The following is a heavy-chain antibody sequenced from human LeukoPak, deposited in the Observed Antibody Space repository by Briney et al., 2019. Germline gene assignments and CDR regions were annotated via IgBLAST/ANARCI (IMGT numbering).Heavy chain of an antibody. J-gene: IGHJ4*02. D-gene: IGHD3-3*01. CDR3: ARDGQPRYYDFWSGYYPFDY. CDR1: GYTFTIYY. Sequence: ASVKVSCKASGYTFTIYYMHWVRQAPGQGLEGMGWISAYNGNTNYAQKLQGRVTMTTDTSTSTAYMELRSLRSDDTAVYYCARDGQPRYYDFWSGYYPFDYWGQGTLVTVSS. CDR2: ISAYNGNT. V-gene: IGHV1-18*04.